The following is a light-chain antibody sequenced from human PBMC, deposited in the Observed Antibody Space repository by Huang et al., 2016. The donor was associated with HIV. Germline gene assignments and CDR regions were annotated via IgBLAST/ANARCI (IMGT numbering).Light chain of an antibody. CDR1: QGIGNS. Sequence: DIQMTQSPSSLSASVGDRVTITCRASQGIGNSLAWYQQKPGKAPRLLLYATSTLENGVPSRFSGIGSGTHYTLTINTLQPEDIASYYCQQYHSLPWTFGQGTKVEI. J-gene: IGKJ1*01. V-gene: IGKV1-NL1*01. CDR2: ATS. CDR3: QQYHSLPWT.